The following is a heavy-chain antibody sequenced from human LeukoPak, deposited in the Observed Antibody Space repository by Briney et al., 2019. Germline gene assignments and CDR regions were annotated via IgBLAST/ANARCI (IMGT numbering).Heavy chain of an antibody. V-gene: IGHV1-18*01. CDR2: ISAYNGNT. Sequence: ASVKVSCKAYGYTFTSYGISWVRQAPGQGLEWMGWISAYNGNTNYAQKLQGRVTMTTDTSTSTAYMELRSLRSDDTAVYYCARVGYDFWSGYYPYYYMDVWGKGTTVTVSS. D-gene: IGHD3-3*01. CDR3: ARVGYDFWSGYYPYYYMDV. CDR1: GYTFTSYG. J-gene: IGHJ6*03.